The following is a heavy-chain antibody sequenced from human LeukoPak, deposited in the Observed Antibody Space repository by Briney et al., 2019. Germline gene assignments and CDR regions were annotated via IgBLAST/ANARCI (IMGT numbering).Heavy chain of an antibody. CDR2: IYYSGST. D-gene: IGHD1/OR15-1a*01. Sequence: SETLSLTCTVSGGSISSGGYYWSWIRQPPGKGLEWIGYIYYSGSTNYNPSLKSRVTISVDTSKNQFSLKLSSVTAADTAVYYCAPLPNWNTNYYYYMDVWGQGTLVTVSS. J-gene: IGHJ6*03. V-gene: IGHV4-61*08. CDR3: APLPNWNTNYYYYMDV. CDR1: GGSISSGGYY.